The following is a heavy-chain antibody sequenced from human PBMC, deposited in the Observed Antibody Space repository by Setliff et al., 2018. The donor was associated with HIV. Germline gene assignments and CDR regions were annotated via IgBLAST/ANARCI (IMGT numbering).Heavy chain of an antibody. D-gene: IGHD2-8*01. J-gene: IGHJ4*02. V-gene: IGHV3-74*01. Sequence: TSETLSLTCTVSGGSISSSSYYWMHWVRQAPGKGLVWVSRINSDGSSTSYADSVKGRFTISRDNARNSLLLQMNSLRADDTAVYYCARVRPLGYCSTGACPPDYWGQGTLVTVSS. CDR1: GGSISSSSYYW. CDR2: INSDGSST. CDR3: ARVRPLGYCSTGACPPDY.